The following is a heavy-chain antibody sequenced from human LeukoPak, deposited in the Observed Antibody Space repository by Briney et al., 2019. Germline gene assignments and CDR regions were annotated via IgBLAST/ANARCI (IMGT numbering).Heavy chain of an antibody. Sequence: SGTLSLTCAVSGGSISSGGYSWSWIRQPPGKGLEWIGEINHSGSTNYNPSLKSRVTISVDTSKNQFSLKLSSVTAADTAVYYCARNTVGYYYYYMDVWGKGTTVTVSS. CDR2: INHSGST. V-gene: IGHV4-30-2*01. J-gene: IGHJ6*03. CDR3: ARNTVGYYYYYMDV. D-gene: IGHD5-12*01. CDR1: GGSISSGGYS.